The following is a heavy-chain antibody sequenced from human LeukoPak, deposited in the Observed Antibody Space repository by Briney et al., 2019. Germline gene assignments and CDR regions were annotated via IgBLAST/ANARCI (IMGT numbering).Heavy chain of an antibody. CDR2: ISSSSSYI. CDR3: ARDQSGYSYGIDY. V-gene: IGHV3-21*01. CDR1: GFTFSSYS. D-gene: IGHD5-18*01. Sequence: GGSLRLSCAASGFTFSSYSMNWVRQAPGKGLEWVSSISSSSSYIYYADSVKGRFTISRDNAKNSLYLQMNSLRAEDTAVYYCARDQSGYSYGIDYWGQGTLVTVSS. J-gene: IGHJ4*02.